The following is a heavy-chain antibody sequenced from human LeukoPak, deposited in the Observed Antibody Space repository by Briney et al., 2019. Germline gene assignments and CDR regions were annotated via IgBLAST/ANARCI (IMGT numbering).Heavy chain of an antibody. CDR3: AKDLPSDYGDYLYYYYGMDV. V-gene: IGHV3-23*01. D-gene: IGHD4-17*01. CDR1: GFTFSSYA. CDR2: ISGSGGST. Sequence: NPGGSLRLSCAASGFTFSSYAMSWVRQAPGKGLEWVSAISGSGGSTYYADSVKGRFTISRDNSKNTLYLQMNSLRAEDTAVYYCAKDLPSDYGDYLYYYYGMDVWGQGTTVTVSS. J-gene: IGHJ6*02.